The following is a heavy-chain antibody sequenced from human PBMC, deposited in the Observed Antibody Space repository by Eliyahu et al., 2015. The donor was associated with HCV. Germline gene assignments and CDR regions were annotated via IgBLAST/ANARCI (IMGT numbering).Heavy chain of an antibody. CDR2: IWYDGSNK. V-gene: IGHV3-33*01. CDR3: ARELVLVDYSNYLFRGPYGMDV. J-gene: IGHJ6*02. D-gene: IGHD4-11*01. Sequence: GFTFSSYGMHWVRQAPGKGLEWVAVIWYDGSNKYYADSVKGRFTISRDNSKNTLYLQMNSLRAEDTAVYYCARELVLVDYSNYLFRGPYGMDVWGQGTTVTVFS. CDR1: GFTFSSYG.